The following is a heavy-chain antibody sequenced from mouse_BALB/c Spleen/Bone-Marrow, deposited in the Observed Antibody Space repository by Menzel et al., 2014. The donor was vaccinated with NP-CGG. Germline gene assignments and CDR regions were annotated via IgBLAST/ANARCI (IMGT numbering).Heavy chain of an antibody. Sequence: EVQVVESGGGLVKPGGSLKLSCAASGFAFSSYDMSWVRQTPEKRLEWVAYISSGGGSTYYPDTVKGRFTISRDNAKNTLYPQMSSLKSEDTAMYYCARTTPYAMDYWGQGTSVTVSS. V-gene: IGHV5-12-1*01. J-gene: IGHJ4*01. CDR2: ISSGGGST. CDR3: ARTTPYAMDY. D-gene: IGHD5-5*01. CDR1: GFAFSSYD.